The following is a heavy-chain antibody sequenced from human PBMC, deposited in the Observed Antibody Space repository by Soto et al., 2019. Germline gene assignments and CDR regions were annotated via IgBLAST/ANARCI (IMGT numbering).Heavy chain of an antibody. CDR3: ARSGDGQQLAY. D-gene: IGHD7-27*01. Sequence: ASLKVSCKASGYTFTSYGISWVRQAPGQGLEWMGWISAYNGNTNYAQKLQGRVTMTTDTSTSTAYMELSSLRSEDTAVYYCARSGDGQQLAYWGQGTLVTVSS. CDR1: GYTFTSYG. V-gene: IGHV1-18*01. J-gene: IGHJ4*02. CDR2: ISAYNGNT.